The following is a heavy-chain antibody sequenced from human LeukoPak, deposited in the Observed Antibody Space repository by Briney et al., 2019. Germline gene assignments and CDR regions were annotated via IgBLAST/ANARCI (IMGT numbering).Heavy chain of an antibody. CDR3: ATVATSFSARFEQ. CDR2: IFHSGSI. Sequence: PSETLALTCTVSGDSIRRGSYWGWIRQPPGKGLEWIATIFHSGSIYTNPSLKSRVTISIDTSKNQVSLSLSSVTAADTAFYYCATVATSFSARFEQWGQGTLVAVSS. V-gene: IGHV4-38-2*02. CDR1: GDSIRRGSY. D-gene: IGHD2/OR15-2a*01. J-gene: IGHJ1*01.